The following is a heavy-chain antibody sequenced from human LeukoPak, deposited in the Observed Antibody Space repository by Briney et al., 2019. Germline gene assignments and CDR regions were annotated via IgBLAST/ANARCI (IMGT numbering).Heavy chain of an antibody. D-gene: IGHD3-22*01. CDR1: GGSISSSSYY. V-gene: IGHV4-39*07. Sequence: SETLSLTCTVSGGSISSSSYYWGWIRQPPGKGLEWFGSIYYSGSTYYNPSLKSRVTISVDTSKNQFSLKLSSVTAADTAVYYCARAPTYYYDSSGYLGVSWFDPWGQGTLVTVSS. J-gene: IGHJ5*02. CDR2: IYYSGST. CDR3: ARAPTYYYDSSGYLGVSWFDP.